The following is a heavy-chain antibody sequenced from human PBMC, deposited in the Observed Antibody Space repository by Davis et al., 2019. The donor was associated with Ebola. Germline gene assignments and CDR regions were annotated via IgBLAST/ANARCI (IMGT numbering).Heavy chain of an antibody. V-gene: IGHV4-34*01. Sequence: PSETLSLTCAVYGGSFSGYYWSWIRQPPGKGLEWIGEINHSGSTNYNPSLKSRVTISVDTSKNQFSLKLSSVTAADTAVYYCARDEGWTYYYYYGMDVWGQGTTVTVSS. D-gene: IGHD2-15*01. J-gene: IGHJ6*02. CDR1: GGSFSGYY. CDR2: INHSGST. CDR3: ARDEGWTYYYYYGMDV.